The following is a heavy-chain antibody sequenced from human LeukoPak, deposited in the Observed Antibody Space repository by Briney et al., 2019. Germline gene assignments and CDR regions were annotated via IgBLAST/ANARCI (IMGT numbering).Heavy chain of an antibody. D-gene: IGHD3-3*01. CDR2: IRYDGSNK. Sequence: GGSLRLSCAASGFTFSSYGMHWVRQAPGKGLEWVAFIRYDGSNKYYADSVKGRFTISRDNSKNTLYLQMNSLRAEDTAVCYCAKGITIFGVVDQIDYWGQGTLVTVSS. CDR1: GFTFSSYG. J-gene: IGHJ4*02. V-gene: IGHV3-30*02. CDR3: AKGITIFGVVDQIDY.